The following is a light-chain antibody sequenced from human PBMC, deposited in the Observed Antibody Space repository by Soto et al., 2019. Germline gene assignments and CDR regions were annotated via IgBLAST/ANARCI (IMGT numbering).Light chain of an antibody. CDR2: WAS. CDR3: QQYYSTPS. V-gene: IGKV4-1*01. CDR1: QSVLYSSNNKNY. J-gene: IGKJ3*01. Sequence: DIVMTQSPDSLAVSLGERATINCKSSQSVLYSSNNKNYLAWYQQKPGQPPKLLIYWASTREFGVPDRFSGSGSGNDFTLTINSLQAEDVALYYCQQYYSTPSFGPGTKVDVK.